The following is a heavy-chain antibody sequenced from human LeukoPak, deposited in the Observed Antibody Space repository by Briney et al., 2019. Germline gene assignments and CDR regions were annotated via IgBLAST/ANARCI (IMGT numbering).Heavy chain of an antibody. Sequence: GGSLRLSCAASGFTFSGYGMHWVRQAPGKGLEWVAFIRYDGSNKYYADSVKGRFTISRDNSKNTLYLQMNSLRAEDTAVYYCAKDRGFLEWLPDYWGQGTLVTVSS. CDR2: IRYDGSNK. J-gene: IGHJ4*02. CDR1: GFTFSGYG. D-gene: IGHD3-3*01. CDR3: AKDRGFLEWLPDY. V-gene: IGHV3-30*02.